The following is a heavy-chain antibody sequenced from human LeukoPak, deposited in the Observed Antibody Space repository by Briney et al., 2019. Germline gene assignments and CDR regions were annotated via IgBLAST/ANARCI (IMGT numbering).Heavy chain of an antibody. CDR2: ITGSSSYI. J-gene: IGHJ4*02. CDR3: ARDRLEGGETFDS. D-gene: IGHD1-1*01. V-gene: IGHV3-21*01. Sequence: GGSLRLSCAASGVSFRSYSMDWVRHAPGKGLEWVSSITGSSSYISYADSVKGRFTISRDNAENSLFLKMNSLSPEDTAVYFCARDRLEGGETFDSWGQGTLVTVSS. CDR1: GVSFRSYS.